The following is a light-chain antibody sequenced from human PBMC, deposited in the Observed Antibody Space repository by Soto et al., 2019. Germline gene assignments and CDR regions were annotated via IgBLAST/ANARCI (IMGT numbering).Light chain of an antibody. CDR1: HDMNNY. V-gene: IGKV1-33*01. CDR3: QQYNNLPT. J-gene: IGKJ4*01. Sequence: DLQMTQSPSSLSASVGDRVTITCQASHDMNNYLNWFQQKPGKAPQLLIYDASNLKTGVPSRFSGSGSGTDFTFTIDNVQPEDVATYYCQQYNNLPTFGGGTKVEIK. CDR2: DAS.